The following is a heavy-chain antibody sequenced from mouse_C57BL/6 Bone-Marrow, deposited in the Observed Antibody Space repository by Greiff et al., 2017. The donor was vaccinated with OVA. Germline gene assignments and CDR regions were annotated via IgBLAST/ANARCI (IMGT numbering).Heavy chain of an antibody. CDR3: ARDHYDYDTYFDV. CDR1: GFTFSSYA. Sequence: EVKVVESGGGLVKPGGSLKLSCAASGFTFSSYAMSWVRQTPEKRLEWVATISDGGSYTYYPDNVKGRFTISRDNAKNNQYLQMSHLKSEDTAMYYCARDHYDYDTYFDVWGTGTTVTVTS. D-gene: IGHD2-4*01. CDR2: ISDGGSYT. V-gene: IGHV5-4*01. J-gene: IGHJ1*03.